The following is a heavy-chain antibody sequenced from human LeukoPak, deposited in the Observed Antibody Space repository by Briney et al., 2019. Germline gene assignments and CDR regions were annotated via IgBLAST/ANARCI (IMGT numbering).Heavy chain of an antibody. CDR2: IHPSGGST. Sequence: ASVTLSCKASGYTFTSYYMHWVRKPPGPGLEWMGIIHPSGGSTSYAQKFQGRVTMTRDTSTSTVYMELSSLRSEDTAVYYCARAHLHYGDSIHDLDYWGQGTLVTVSS. CDR3: ARAHLHYGDSIHDLDY. V-gene: IGHV1-46*01. CDR1: GYTFTSYY. J-gene: IGHJ4*02. D-gene: IGHD4-17*01.